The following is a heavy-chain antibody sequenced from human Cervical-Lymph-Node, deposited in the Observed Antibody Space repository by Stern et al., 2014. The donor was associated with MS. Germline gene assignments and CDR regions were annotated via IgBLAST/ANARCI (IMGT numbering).Heavy chain of an antibody. J-gene: IGHJ4*02. CDR3: ARNRNYYDRSDLFDY. V-gene: IGHV2-5*02. Sequence: QVTLRESGPTLVKPTQTLTLTCTFSGFSLSTSGVGVGWIRQPPGKALEWLALLYWDDDKRYSPSLKSRLTITKDTSKTQVVLTMTNMDPVDTATYYCARNRNYYDRSDLFDYWGQGTLVTVSS. CDR2: LYWDDDK. CDR1: GFSLSTSGVG. D-gene: IGHD3-22*01.